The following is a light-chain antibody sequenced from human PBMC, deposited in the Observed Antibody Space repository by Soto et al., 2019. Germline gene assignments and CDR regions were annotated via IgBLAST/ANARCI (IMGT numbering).Light chain of an antibody. J-gene: IGKJ4*01. CDR2: GAS. CDR1: QSVNSN. V-gene: IGKV3-15*01. CDR3: QQYNDWPLT. Sequence: EKVMTQSPATLSVSPGERATLSCRASQSVNSNLAWYQQKPGQAPRLLIYGASTRATGIPARFSGSASGTEFTLTISSLQSEDFAVYYCQQYNDWPLTFGGVTKVEIK.